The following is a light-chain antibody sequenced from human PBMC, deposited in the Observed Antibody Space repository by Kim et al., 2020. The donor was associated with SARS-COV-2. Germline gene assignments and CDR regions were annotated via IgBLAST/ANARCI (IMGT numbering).Light chain of an antibody. CDR1: QSISSW. Sequence: ASVGDRVTITCRASQSISSWLAWYQQNPGKAPNLLIYDASSLESGVPSRFSGSGSGTEFTLTISSLQPDDFATYYCQQYNSYSWAFGQGTKVDIK. J-gene: IGKJ1*01. CDR2: DAS. V-gene: IGKV1-5*01. CDR3: QQYNSYSWA.